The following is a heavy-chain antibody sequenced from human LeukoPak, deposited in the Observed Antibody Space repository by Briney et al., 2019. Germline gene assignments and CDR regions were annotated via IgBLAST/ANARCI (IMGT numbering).Heavy chain of an antibody. CDR1: GYTFTSYD. Sequence: GASVKVSCKASGYTFTSYDINWVRQATGQGLEWMGWINPNSGGTNYAQKFQGRVTMTRDTSISTAYMELSRLRSDDTAVYYCASLQGAVNAFDIWGQGTMVTVSS. J-gene: IGHJ3*02. CDR2: INPNSGGT. CDR3: ASLQGAVNAFDI. V-gene: IGHV1-2*02. D-gene: IGHD4/OR15-4a*01.